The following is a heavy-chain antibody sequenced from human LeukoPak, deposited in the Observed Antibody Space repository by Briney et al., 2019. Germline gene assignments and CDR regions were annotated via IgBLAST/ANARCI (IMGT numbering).Heavy chain of an antibody. CDR3: AREPTTVTLAFYY. V-gene: IGHV3-21*01. D-gene: IGHD4-17*01. CDR2: ISSSSSNI. J-gene: IGHJ4*02. CDR1: GFTFSSYS. Sequence: SGGSLRLSCAASGFTFSSYSMNWVRQAPGKGLEWVSSISSSSSNIYYADSVKGRFTISRDNAKNSLYLQMNNLRAEDTAVYYCAREPTTVTLAFYYWGQQALVTVS.